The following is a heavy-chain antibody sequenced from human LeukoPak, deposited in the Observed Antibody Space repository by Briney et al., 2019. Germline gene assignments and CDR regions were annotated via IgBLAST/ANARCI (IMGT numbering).Heavy chain of an antibody. CDR2: IGSSGSTI. D-gene: IGHD1-26*01. J-gene: IGHJ6*02. Sequence: GGSLRLSCAASGFTFSDYYMSWIRQAPGKGLEWVSYIGSSGSTIYYADSVKGRFTISRDNAKNSLYLQMNSLRAEDTAVYYCARDSGSSPGSYYYGMDVWGQGTTVTVSS. CDR3: ARDSGSSPGSYYYGMDV. V-gene: IGHV3-11*01. CDR1: GFTFSDYY.